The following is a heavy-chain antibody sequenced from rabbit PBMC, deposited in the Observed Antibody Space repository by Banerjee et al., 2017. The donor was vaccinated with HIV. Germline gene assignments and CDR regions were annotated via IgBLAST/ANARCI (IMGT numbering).Heavy chain of an antibody. V-gene: IGHV1S45*01. CDR2: IYTVNDGT. Sequence: QEQLVESGGGLVTLGGSLKLSCKASGFDFSSYSMGWVRQAPGKGLEYIGYIYTVNDGTDYASWAKGRFTISKTSSTTVTLQMTSLTAADTATYFCARYVGSSGWGLNLWGPAPWSPS. CDR1: GFDFSSYS. J-gene: IGHJ4*01. D-gene: IGHD4-1*01. CDR3: ARYVGSSGWGLNL.